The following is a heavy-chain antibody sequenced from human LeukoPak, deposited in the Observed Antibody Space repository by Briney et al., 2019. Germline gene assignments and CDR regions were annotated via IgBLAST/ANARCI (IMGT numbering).Heavy chain of an antibody. CDR3: ARDRLPEAGSRPDAFDI. V-gene: IGHV4-4*07. J-gene: IGHJ3*02. CDR1: GLSISTYY. Sequence: SETLSLTCTVSGLSISTYYWSWIRQPAGKGLEWFGRVYTSGSADYNPSLKSRATMSLDTSKSQFSLKLTSVTAEDTAVYYCARDRLPEAGSRPDAFDIWGQGTMVTVSS. D-gene: IGHD6-19*01. CDR2: VYTSGSA.